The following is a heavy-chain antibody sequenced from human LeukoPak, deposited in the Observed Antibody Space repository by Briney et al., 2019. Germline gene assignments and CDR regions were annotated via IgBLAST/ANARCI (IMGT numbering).Heavy chain of an antibody. Sequence: SKTLSLTCTVSGGSISSSSYYWGWFRRHPGKGLEWIGTIYYSGTTYYNPSLKSRVTISVDTSRKQFSVKLSSVTAADTAVYYCARSPGSRSGSIWYGGYFDYWGQGTLVTVSS. CDR3: ARSPGSRSGSIWYGGYFDY. CDR2: IYYSGTT. J-gene: IGHJ4*02. CDR1: GGSISSSSYY. V-gene: IGHV4-39*01. D-gene: IGHD6-13*01.